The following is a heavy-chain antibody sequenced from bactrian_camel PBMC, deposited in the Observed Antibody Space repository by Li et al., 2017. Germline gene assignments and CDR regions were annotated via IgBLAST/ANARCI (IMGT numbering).Heavy chain of an antibody. D-gene: IGHD7*01. J-gene: IGHJ4*01. CDR2: MLTHMDYT. CDR1: GARYSRYYC. V-gene: IGHV3S1*01. Sequence: HVQLVESGGGSVPAGGSLNLSCAASGARYSRYYCVAWFREAPGKEREWVAAMLTHMDYTYYTDSVKGRFTIVEDNAKNTMFLQMNNLKSDDTGVYYCAAAPGYITPWHVRNHYRLWGQGTQVTVS. CDR3: AAAPGYITPWHVRNHYRL.